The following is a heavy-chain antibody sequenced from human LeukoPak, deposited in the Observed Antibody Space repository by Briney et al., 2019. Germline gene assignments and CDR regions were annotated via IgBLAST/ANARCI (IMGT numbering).Heavy chain of an antibody. Sequence: PGRSLRLSCAASGFTFDDYAMHWVRQAPGKGLEWVSGISWNSGSIGYADSVKGRFTISRDNAKNSLYLQMNSLRAEDTALYYCAKEGAYYYDSSGYYYGFDYWGQGTLATVSS. J-gene: IGHJ4*02. V-gene: IGHV3-9*01. CDR2: ISWNSGSI. D-gene: IGHD3-22*01. CDR1: GFTFDDYA. CDR3: AKEGAYYYDSSGYYYGFDY.